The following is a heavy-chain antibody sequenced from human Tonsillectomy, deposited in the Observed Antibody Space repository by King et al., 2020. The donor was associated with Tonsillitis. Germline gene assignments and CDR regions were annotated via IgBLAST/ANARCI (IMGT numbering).Heavy chain of an antibody. D-gene: IGHD3-3*02. CDR1: GETFSRYV. Sequence: QLVQSGAEVKKPGSSVKVSCKASGETFSRYVISWVRQAPGQGLEWMGRIIPMLGTANYAQRFQGRVTITADKTTSTVYMELISLRSEDTAVYYCARDLFPALIDFWGQGTLVTVSS. CDR3: ARDLFPALIDF. CDR2: IIPMLGTA. V-gene: IGHV1-69*04. J-gene: IGHJ4*02.